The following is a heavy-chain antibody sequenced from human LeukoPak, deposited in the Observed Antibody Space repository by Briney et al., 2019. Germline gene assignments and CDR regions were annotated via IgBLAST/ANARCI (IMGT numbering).Heavy chain of an antibody. CDR2: ISGSGGST. J-gene: IGHJ4*02. CDR1: GFTFSSYA. Sequence: PGGSLRLSCAASGFTFSSYAMSWVRQAPGKGLEWVSAISGSGGSTYYADSVKGRFTISRDNSKNTLYLQMNSLRAEDTAVYYCAKASYCSSTSCYTGRPGRVRAVWSSASFDYWGQGTLVTVSS. V-gene: IGHV3-23*01. CDR3: AKASYCSSTSCYTGRPGRVRAVWSSASFDY. D-gene: IGHD2-2*02.